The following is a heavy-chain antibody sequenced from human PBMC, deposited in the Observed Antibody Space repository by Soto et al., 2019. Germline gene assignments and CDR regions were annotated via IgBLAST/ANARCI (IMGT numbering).Heavy chain of an antibody. Sequence: SETLSLTCAVSGGSFTSNNWWTWFRQPPGQGLEWIGEIYLTGSTNYNPSLKSRVTISLDKSEQQFSLNVTSLTAADTAVYYCASRDPGTSVDYWGQGTLVTVS. CDR3: ASRDPGTSVDY. J-gene: IGHJ4*02. CDR2: IYLTGST. D-gene: IGHD1-7*01. V-gene: IGHV4-4*02. CDR1: GGSFTSNNW.